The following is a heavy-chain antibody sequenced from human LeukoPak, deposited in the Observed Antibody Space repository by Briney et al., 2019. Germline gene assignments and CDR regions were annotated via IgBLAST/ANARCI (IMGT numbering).Heavy chain of an antibody. Sequence: GFLRLSCAASGFTFSSDWMHWVRQAPGKGLVWVSRIRGDGNDATYADSVKGRFTVSRDNARSTLFLQMNRLTADDTAVYYCSRDRVLGSGSLDAWGQGTLVSVSS. V-gene: IGHV3-74*01. D-gene: IGHD3-10*01. CDR1: GFTFSSDW. CDR2: IRGDGNDA. J-gene: IGHJ5*02. CDR3: SRDRVLGSGSLDA.